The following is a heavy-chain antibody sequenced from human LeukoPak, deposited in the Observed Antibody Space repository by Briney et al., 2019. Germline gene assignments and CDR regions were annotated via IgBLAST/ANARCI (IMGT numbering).Heavy chain of an antibody. V-gene: IGHV3-33*01. CDR3: ARGAGIAVAGTNNCFDH. CDR2: IWYDGSDE. D-gene: IGHD6-19*01. Sequence: GRSLTLSCATSGFTFSTYVMHWVRQAPGKGLEWVAGIWYDGSDEYYADSVKGRFTISRDSSKNTLYLQMNSLRAEDTAVYYCARGAGIAVAGTNNCFDHWGQGTLVTVSS. J-gene: IGHJ5*02. CDR1: GFTFSTYV.